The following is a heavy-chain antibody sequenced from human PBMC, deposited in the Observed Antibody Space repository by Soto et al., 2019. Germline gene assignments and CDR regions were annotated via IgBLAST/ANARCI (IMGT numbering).Heavy chain of an antibody. CDR1: GGSISSSSYY. CDR3: ARRHRITTLGVVTQDY. J-gene: IGHJ4*02. Sequence: QLQLQESGPGLVKPSETLSLTCTVSGGSISSSSYYWGWIRQPPGKGLEWIGSIYYSGSTYYNPSLKSRVTISVDTSKNQFSLKLSSVTAADTAVYYCARRHRITTLGVVTQDYWGQGTLVTVSS. V-gene: IGHV4-39*01. D-gene: IGHD3-3*01. CDR2: IYYSGST.